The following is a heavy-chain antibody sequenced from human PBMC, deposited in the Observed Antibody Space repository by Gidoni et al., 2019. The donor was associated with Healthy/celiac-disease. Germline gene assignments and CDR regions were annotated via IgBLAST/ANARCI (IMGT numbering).Heavy chain of an antibody. CDR2: ISSSGSTI. D-gene: IGHD5-12*01. CDR3: ARDLEMATIPYYYYYGMDV. CDR1: GFTFSDYY. V-gene: IGHV3-11*01. Sequence: QVQLVESGGGLVKPGGSLRLSCAASGFTFSDYYMSWTRQAPGKGLEWVSYISSSGSTIYYADSVKGRFTISRDNAKNSLYPQMNSLRAEDTAVYYCARDLEMATIPYYYYYGMDVWGQGTTVTVSS. J-gene: IGHJ6*02.